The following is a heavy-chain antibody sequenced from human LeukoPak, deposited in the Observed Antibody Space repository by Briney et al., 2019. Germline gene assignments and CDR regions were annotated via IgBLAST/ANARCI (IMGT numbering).Heavy chain of an antibody. D-gene: IGHD1-1*01. CDR2: IYYSGST. CDR1: GVSISSHY. V-gene: IGHV4-59*11. CDR3: ARAVPTDYYAMDV. J-gene: IGHJ6*02. Sequence: SETLSLTCTVSGVSISSHYWSWIRQHPEKGREWIGYIYYSGSTYYNPSLKRRLTISIDTSRNAFSLSLNSVTAADTAVYYCARAVPTDYYAMDVWGQGNAVTVSS.